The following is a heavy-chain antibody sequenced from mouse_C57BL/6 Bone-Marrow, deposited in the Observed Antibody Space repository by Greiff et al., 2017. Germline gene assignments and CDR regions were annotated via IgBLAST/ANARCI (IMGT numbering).Heavy chain of an antibody. CDR2: FHPYNDDT. CDR1: GYTFTTYP. Sequence: QVQLKESGAELVKPGASVKMSCKASGYTFTTYPIEWMKQNHGKSLEWIGNFHPYNDDTMYNEKFKGKATLTVEKSSNTVYLELSRLTSDDSAVYYCARSSTFFYYFDYWGQGTTLTVSS. V-gene: IGHV1-47*01. CDR3: ARSSTFFYYFDY. D-gene: IGHD5-1*01. J-gene: IGHJ2*01.